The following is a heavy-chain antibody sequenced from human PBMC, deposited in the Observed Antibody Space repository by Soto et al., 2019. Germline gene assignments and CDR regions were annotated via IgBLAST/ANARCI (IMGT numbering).Heavy chain of an antibody. V-gene: IGHV3-30-3*01. CDR2: ISSDGSNK. CDR3: AREPGGTDFAEGTYYCDH. Sequence: QVQLVESGGGVVQPGRSLRLSCAASGFTFSSYAMHWVRQAPGKGLEWVAVISSDGSNKYYADSVKGRFTISSDSSKNTLDLQMNSLRAEDTAVYYWAREPGGTDFAEGTYYCDHWGQGTPVTGSS. D-gene: IGHD3-3*01. CDR1: GFTFSSYA. J-gene: IGHJ4*02.